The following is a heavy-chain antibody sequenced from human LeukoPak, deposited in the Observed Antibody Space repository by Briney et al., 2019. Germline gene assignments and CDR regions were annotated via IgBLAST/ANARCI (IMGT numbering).Heavy chain of an antibody. CDR2: ISYDGSNK. CDR3: ARDRGDYFDY. J-gene: IGHJ4*02. V-gene: IGHV3-30*01. D-gene: IGHD3-16*01. CDR1: GFTFSSYA. Sequence: GGSLRLSCAASGFTFSSYAMHWVRQAPGKGLEGVAVISYDGSNKYYADSVKGRFTISRDNSKNTLYLQMNSLRAEDTAVYYCARDRGDYFDYWGQGTLVTVSS.